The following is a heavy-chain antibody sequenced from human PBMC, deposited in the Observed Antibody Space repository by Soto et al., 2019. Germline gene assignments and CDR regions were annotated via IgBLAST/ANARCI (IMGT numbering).Heavy chain of an antibody. CDR2: ISPYNGHT. J-gene: IGHJ4*02. V-gene: IGHV1-18*01. CDR3: SRGRYSYGTMDSSDY. Sequence: QVQLVQSGAEVKKPGASVKVSCKASGYTFATYGITWARQAPGQGLEWMGWISPYNGHTNYAQKLQGRVTMTTDTSTSTAYMELRSLRSDDTVVYYCSRGRYSYGTMDSSDYWGQGTLVTVSS. CDR1: GYTFATYG. D-gene: IGHD5-18*01.